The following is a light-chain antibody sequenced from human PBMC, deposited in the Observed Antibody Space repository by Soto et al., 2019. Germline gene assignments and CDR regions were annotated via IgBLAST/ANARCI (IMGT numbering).Light chain of an antibody. Sequence: QPVLTQPPSVSGAPGQTVTISCTGASSNIGAHYDVHWYQQLPGSAPKVLIYGNNNRPSGVPDRFSGSKSGSSASLAITGLQAEDEAAYYCQSFDTNLSVIFGGGTKLTVL. CDR2: GNN. J-gene: IGLJ2*01. CDR1: SSNIGAHYD. V-gene: IGLV1-40*01. CDR3: QSFDTNLSVI.